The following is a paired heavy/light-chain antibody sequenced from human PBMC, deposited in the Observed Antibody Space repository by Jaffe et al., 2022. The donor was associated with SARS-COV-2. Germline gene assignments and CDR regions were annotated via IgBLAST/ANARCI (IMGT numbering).Heavy chain of an antibody. CDR3: ARGTIAVAGT. D-gene: IGHD6-19*01. CDR1: GGSVSTVSDYY. J-gene: IGHJ5*02. Sequence: QVQLQESGPGLVKPSETLSLTCTVSGGSVSTVSDYYWSWIRQPPGRGLEWIGNIYYSGRTSYNPSLKSRVTISLDTSKNQFSLKLSSVSASDTAMYYCARGTIAVAGTWGQGTLVIVSS. V-gene: IGHV4-61*08. CDR2: IYYSGRT.
Light chain of an antibody. V-gene: IGLV1-51*02. J-gene: IGLJ3*02. CDR3: GTWDSSLSAGV. CDR2: ENN. CDR1: SSNIGNNY. Sequence: QSVLTQPPSVSAAPGQKVTISCSGSSSNIGNNYVSWYQQFPGTAPKLLIYENNKRPSGIPDRFSASKSGTSATLGITGLQTGDEADYYCGTWDSSLSAGVFGGGTKLTVL.